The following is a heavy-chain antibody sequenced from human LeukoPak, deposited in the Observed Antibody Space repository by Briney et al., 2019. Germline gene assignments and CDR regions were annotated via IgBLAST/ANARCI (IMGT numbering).Heavy chain of an antibody. CDR1: GFTFSSSA. J-gene: IGHJ4*02. CDR3: AKGGYSSGWRNYFDY. Sequence: GGSLRLSCAVSGFTFSSSAMSWVRQAPGKGLEWVSSISSSGGSTYYADSVKGRFTISRDNSKNTLYLQMYTLRAEDTAVYYCAKGGYSSGWRNYFDYWGQGTLVTVSS. D-gene: IGHD6-19*01. CDR2: ISSSGGST. V-gene: IGHV3-23*01.